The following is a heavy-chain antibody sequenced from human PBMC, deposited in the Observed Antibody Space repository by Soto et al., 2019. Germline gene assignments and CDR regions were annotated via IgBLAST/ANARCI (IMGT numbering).Heavy chain of an antibody. CDR1: GGSISSYY. V-gene: IGHV4-4*02. D-gene: IGHD3-10*01. CDR2: IYHSGST. J-gene: IGHJ5*02. CDR3: ARAYGSGKKWFDP. Sequence: SETLSLTCTVSGGSISSYYWSWVRQPPGKGLEWIGEIYHSGSTNYNPSLKSRVTISVDKSKHQFSLKLSSVTAADTAEYYRARAYGSGKKWFDPWGQGTLVTVSS.